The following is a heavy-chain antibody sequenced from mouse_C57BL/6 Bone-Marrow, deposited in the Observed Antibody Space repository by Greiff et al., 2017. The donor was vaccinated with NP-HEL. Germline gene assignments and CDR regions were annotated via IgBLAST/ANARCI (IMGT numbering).Heavy chain of an antibody. CDR2: INPGSGGT. V-gene: IGHV1-54*01. CDR1: GYAFTDYL. Sequence: QVQLKESGAELVRPGTSVKVSCKASGYAFTDYLIEWVKQRPGQGLEWIGVINPGSGGTNYNEKFKGKATLTADKSSSTAYMQLSSLTSEDSAVYFCARFGYYAYWGQGTLVTVSA. CDR3: ARFGYYAY. J-gene: IGHJ3*01. D-gene: IGHD2-3*01.